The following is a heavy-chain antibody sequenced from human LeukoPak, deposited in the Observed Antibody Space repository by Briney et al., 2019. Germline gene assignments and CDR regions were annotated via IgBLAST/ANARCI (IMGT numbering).Heavy chain of an antibody. J-gene: IGHJ4*02. CDR2: TRNKAESYTT. CDR3: IAMIREVGY. Sequence: GGSLRLSCAASGFTFSDHYMDWVRQAPGKGLEWVGRTRNKAESYTTEYAASVKGRFTISRDYSKNSLYLQMNSLNTEDTAVYYCIAMIREVGYWGQGTLVTVSS. D-gene: IGHD3-10*01. CDR1: GFTFSDHY. V-gene: IGHV3-72*01.